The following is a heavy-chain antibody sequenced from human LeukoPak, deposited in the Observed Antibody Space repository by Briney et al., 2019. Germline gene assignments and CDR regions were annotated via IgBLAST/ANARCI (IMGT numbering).Heavy chain of an antibody. CDR3: AKVEGASKASVY. CDR1: GFIFSTYW. Sequence: GGSLRLSCTASGFIFSTYWMHWVRQAPGKGLVWVSRINSVGSSTNYADSVKGRFTISRDNAKNTLYLQMYSLRAEDTAVYYCAKVEGASKASVYWGQGALVTVSS. CDR2: INSVGSST. D-gene: IGHD1-1*01. V-gene: IGHV3-74*01. J-gene: IGHJ4*02.